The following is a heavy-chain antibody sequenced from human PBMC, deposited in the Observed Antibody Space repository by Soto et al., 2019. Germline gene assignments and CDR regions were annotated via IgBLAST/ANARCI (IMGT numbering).Heavy chain of an antibody. D-gene: IGHD3-10*01. V-gene: IGHV1-69*01. J-gene: IGHJ4*02. Sequence: QVQLVQSGAEVKKPGSSVKVSCKASGGIFSTYAISWLRQAPGQGLEWMGGIIPIFGTPNYGQRFQGRVTITADESTTTSYMELSRLKSEDTAVDYCARDRDDYGSGNYYNRIDFWGQGTLVTVSS. CDR2: IIPIFGTP. CDR3: ARDRDDYGSGNYYNRIDF. CDR1: GGIFSTYA.